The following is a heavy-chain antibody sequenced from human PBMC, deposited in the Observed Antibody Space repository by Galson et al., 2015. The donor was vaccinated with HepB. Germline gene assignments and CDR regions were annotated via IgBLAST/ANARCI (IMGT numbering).Heavy chain of an antibody. D-gene: IGHD2-2*01. CDR1: GFTFSGSA. CDR2: IRSKANSYAT. J-gene: IGHJ4*02. Sequence: SLRLSCAASGFTFSGSAMHWVRQASGKGLEWVGRIRSKANSYATAYAASVKGRFTISRDDSKNTAYLRMNSLKTEDTAVYYCTSLVVLAAPYFDYWGQGTLVTVSS. V-gene: IGHV3-73*01. CDR3: TSLVVLAAPYFDY.